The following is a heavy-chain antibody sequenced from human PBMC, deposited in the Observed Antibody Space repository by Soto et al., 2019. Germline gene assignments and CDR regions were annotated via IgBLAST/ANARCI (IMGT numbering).Heavy chain of an antibody. D-gene: IGHD2-2*01. J-gene: IGHJ6*02. CDR2: IIPIFGTA. Sequence: QVQLVQSGAEVKKPGSSVKVSCKASGGTFSSYAISWVRQAPGQGLEWMGGIIPIFGTANYAQKFQGRVTITADESTSTAYMELSSLRSEDTAVYYCGASHPILEQRGYYYGMDVWGQGTTVTVSS. V-gene: IGHV1-69*01. CDR1: GGTFSSYA. CDR3: GASHPILEQRGYYYGMDV.